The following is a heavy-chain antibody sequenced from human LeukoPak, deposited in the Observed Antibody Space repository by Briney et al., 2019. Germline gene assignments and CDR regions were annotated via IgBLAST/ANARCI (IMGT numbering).Heavy chain of an antibody. V-gene: IGHV4-59*08. CDR3: ARHVGLDRLGWFDP. J-gene: IGHJ5*02. CDR1: GGSISSYY. Sequence: SETLSLTCTVSGGSISSYYWSWIRQPPGKGLEGIGYIYYSGSTNYNPSLKSRVTISVDTSKNQFSLKLSSVTAADTAVYYCARHVGLDRLGWFDPWGQGTPVTVSS. CDR2: IYYSGST. D-gene: IGHD2-2*03.